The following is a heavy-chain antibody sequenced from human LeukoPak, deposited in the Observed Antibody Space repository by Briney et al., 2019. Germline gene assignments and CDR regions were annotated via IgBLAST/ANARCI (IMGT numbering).Heavy chain of an antibody. CDR1: GGSISSYY. Sequence: SETLSLTCTVSGGSISSYYWSWLRQPPGKGLEWIGYIYYSGSTNYNPSLKSRVTISVDTSKNQFSLKLSSVTAADTAVYYCARDVRDYYGSGSYSYYYYGMDVWGQGTTVTVSS. V-gene: IGHV4-59*01. CDR2: IYYSGST. CDR3: ARDVRDYYGSGSYSYYYYGMDV. D-gene: IGHD3-10*01. J-gene: IGHJ6*02.